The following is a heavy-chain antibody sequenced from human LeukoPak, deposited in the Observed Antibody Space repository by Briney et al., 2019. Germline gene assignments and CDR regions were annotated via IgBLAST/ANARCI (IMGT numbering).Heavy chain of an antibody. V-gene: IGHV1-2*02. CDR3: ARSRESSGWSANDY. D-gene: IGHD6-19*01. CDR2: INPNSGGT. J-gene: IGHJ4*02. CDR1: GYTFTGYY. Sequence: ASVKVSCKASGYTFTGYYMHWVRQAPGQGLEWMGWINPNSGGTNYAQKFQGRVTMTRDTSISTAYMELSRLRSDDTAMYYCARSRESSGWSANDYWGQGTLVTVSS.